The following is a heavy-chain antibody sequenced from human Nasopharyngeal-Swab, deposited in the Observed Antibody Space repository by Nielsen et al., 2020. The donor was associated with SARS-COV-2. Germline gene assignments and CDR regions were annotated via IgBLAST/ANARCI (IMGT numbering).Heavy chain of an antibody. J-gene: IGHJ5*02. Sequence: ASVKVSCKASGYILSDYYMEWLRQAPGQGLEWMGRINPNSGGTNYAQKFRGRVTMTRDTSLTTGYMELSGLRSDDTAVYFCSRVPRVGGYSYGYDHWGQGTLVTVSS. CDR1: GYILSDYY. CDR2: INPNSGGT. D-gene: IGHD5-12*01. CDR3: SRVPRVGGYSYGYDH. V-gene: IGHV1-2*06.